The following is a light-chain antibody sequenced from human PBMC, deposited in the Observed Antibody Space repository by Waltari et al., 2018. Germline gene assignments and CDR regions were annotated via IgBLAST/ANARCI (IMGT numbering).Light chain of an antibody. CDR1: QSVSRS. Sequence: EIVLTQSLGTLSVSLGGRATLSCRASQSVSRSLAWYQQKPGQAPRLLIYDASSRATGIPDRFSGSGSGTDFSLTISRLEPEDFAVYYCQNYVRLPATFGQGTKVEIK. CDR3: QNYVRLPAT. J-gene: IGKJ1*01. CDR2: DAS. V-gene: IGKV3-20*01.